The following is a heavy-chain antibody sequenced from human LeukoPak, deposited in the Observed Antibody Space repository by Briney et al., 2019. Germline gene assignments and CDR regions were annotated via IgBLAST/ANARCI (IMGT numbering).Heavy chain of an antibody. D-gene: IGHD3-10*01. CDR2: IYTSGST. J-gene: IGHJ5*02. CDR3: ARLTYYNRRLDP. V-gene: IGHV4-4*09. CDR1: GGSISSYY. Sequence: KASETLSLTCTVSGGSISSYYWSWIRQPPGKGLEWIGYIYTSGSTNYNPSLKSRVAISVDTSKNQFSLKLSSVTAADTAVYYRARLTYYNRRLDPWGQGTLVTASS.